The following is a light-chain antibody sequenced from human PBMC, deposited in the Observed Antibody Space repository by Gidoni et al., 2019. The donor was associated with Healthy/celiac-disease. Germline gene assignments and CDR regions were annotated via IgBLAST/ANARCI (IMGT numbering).Light chain of an antibody. CDR1: QSVSSY. J-gene: IGKJ4*01. CDR3: QQRSN. Sequence: ELVLTQSPATLSLSPGDRATLSCRASQSVSSYLAWYQQKPGQAPRRLIYDASNRATGIPARFSGSGSGTDFTLTISRLEPEDFAVYYCQQRSNFGGGTKVEIK. CDR2: DAS. V-gene: IGKV3-11*01.